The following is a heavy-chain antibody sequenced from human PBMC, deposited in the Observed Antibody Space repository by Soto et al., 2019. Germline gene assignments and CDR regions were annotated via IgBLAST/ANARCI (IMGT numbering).Heavy chain of an antibody. Sequence: EVQLVESGGGLVQPGGSLRLSCAASGFTFSSYSMKWVRQAPGKGLEWVSYISSSSSTIYYADSVKGRFTISRDNAKNSLYLQMNSLRAEDTAVYYCAREVGVTADYWGQGTLVTVSS. D-gene: IGHD1-26*01. CDR2: ISSSSSTI. CDR3: AREVGVTADY. CDR1: GFTFSSYS. V-gene: IGHV3-48*01. J-gene: IGHJ4*02.